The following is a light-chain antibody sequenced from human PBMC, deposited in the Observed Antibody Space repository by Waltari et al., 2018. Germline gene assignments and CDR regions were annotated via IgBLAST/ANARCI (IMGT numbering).Light chain of an antibody. CDR1: TTNIGSNS. CDR3: AAWDDSLRGFIM. CDR2: RND. V-gene: IGLV1-47*01. Sequence: QSVLTQPPSASGTPGQRVTISCSGSTTNIGSNSVHWYQQLPGAAPKLLIYRNDQRPSGVPDRFSGSKTGTSASLAISGLRSEDEADYNCAAWDDSLRGFIMFGGGTKLTVL. J-gene: IGLJ3*02.